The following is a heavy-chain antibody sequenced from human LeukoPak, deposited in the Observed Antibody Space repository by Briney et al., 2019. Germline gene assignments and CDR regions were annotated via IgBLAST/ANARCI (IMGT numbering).Heavy chain of an antibody. CDR1: GFTFSDYS. J-gene: IGHJ6*04. CDR2: ISGSSTHI. V-gene: IGHV3-21*01. Sequence: PGGSLRLSCAASGFTFSDYSMNWVRQAPGKGLEWVSSISGSSTHIYYADSVRGRFTISRDNAKNSLYLQMNSLRAEDTAVYYCARYISWWDVWGKGTTVTISS. D-gene: IGHD6-13*01. CDR3: ARYISWWDV.